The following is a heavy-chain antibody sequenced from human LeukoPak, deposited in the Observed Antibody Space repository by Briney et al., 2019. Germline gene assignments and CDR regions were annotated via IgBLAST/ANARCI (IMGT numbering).Heavy chain of an antibody. Sequence: PSETLSLTCAVYGGSFSGYYWSWIRQPPGKGLEWIGEINHSGSTNYNPSLKSRVTISVDTSQHQFSLKLRSVTAADTAVYYCATAPPYQLLNWFDPWGQGTLVTVSS. CDR3: ATAPPYQLLNWFDP. J-gene: IGHJ5*02. CDR1: GGSFSGYY. CDR2: INHSGST. D-gene: IGHD2-2*01. V-gene: IGHV4-34*01.